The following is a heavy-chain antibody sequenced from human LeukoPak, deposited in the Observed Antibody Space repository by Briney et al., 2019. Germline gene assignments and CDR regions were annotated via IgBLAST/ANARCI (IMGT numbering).Heavy chain of an antibody. D-gene: IGHD3-10*01. CDR2: IKSKTDGETT. CDR1: GFTFTNAW. J-gene: IGHJ4*02. V-gene: IGHV3-15*01. CDR3: TTDLGTYYHGSQRLIPIDY. Sequence: PGGSLRLSCVDSGFTFTNAWMSWVRQAPGKGLEWIGRIKSKTDGETTNYAEPVRGRSTISRDDSKSAVYLQMSSLKIEDTAVYYCTTDLGTYYHGSQRLIPIDYWGQGTLVTVSS.